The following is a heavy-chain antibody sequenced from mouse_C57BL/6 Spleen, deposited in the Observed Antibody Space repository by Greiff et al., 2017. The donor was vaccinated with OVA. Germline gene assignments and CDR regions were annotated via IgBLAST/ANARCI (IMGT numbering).Heavy chain of an antibody. CDR1: GYTFTDYN. Sequence: EVQVVESGPELVKPGASVKIPCKASGYTFTDYNMDWVKQSHGKSLEWIGDINPNNGGTIYNQKFKGKATLTVDKSSSTAYMELRSLTSEDTAVYYCARLHSAGTGFAYWGQGTLVTVSA. CDR2: INPNNGGT. CDR3: ARLHSAGTGFAY. V-gene: IGHV1-18*01. D-gene: IGHD3-2*02. J-gene: IGHJ3*01.